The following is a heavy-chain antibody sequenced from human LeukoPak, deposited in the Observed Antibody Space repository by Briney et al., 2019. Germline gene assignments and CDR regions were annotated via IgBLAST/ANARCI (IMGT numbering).Heavy chain of an antibody. D-gene: IGHD6-13*01. Sequence: SVKVSCKASGGTFSSYAISWVRQAPGQGLEWMGGIIPIFGTANYAQKFQGRVTITTDESTSTAYMELSSLRSDDTAVYYCARGYSGLNWFDPWGQGTLVTVSS. CDR1: GGTFSSYA. CDR3: ARGYSGLNWFDP. V-gene: IGHV1-69*05. CDR2: IIPIFGTA. J-gene: IGHJ5*02.